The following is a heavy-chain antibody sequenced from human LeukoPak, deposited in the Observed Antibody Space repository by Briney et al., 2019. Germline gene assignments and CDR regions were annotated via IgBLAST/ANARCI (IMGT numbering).Heavy chain of an antibody. D-gene: IGHD3-22*01. CDR2: IQDDRATT. J-gene: IGHJ4*02. V-gene: IGHV3-30*02. Sequence: GGSLSLSCAASGFTITTFPLHWVRQQPGRRREWVVLIQDDRATTNYAQSVRGRFTISRDKSKSTVYLQMNSVKPDDTAVYYCATQSITLVVVISPFDYWGQGTLVTVSS. CDR3: ATQSITLVVVISPFDY. CDR1: GFTITTFP.